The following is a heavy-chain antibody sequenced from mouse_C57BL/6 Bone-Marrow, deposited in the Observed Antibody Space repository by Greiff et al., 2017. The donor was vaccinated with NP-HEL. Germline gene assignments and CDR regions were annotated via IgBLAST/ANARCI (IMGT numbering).Heavy chain of an antibody. Sequence: DVQLVESEGGLVQPGSSMKLSCTASGFTFSDYYMAWVRQVPEKGLEWVANINSDGSSTYYLDSLKSRFIISRDNAKNILYLQMSSLKSEDTATDYCARADWDGFDYWGQGTTLTVSA. CDR1: GFTFSDYY. V-gene: IGHV5-16*01. CDR3: ARADWDGFDY. D-gene: IGHD4-1*01. J-gene: IGHJ2*01. CDR2: INSDGSST.